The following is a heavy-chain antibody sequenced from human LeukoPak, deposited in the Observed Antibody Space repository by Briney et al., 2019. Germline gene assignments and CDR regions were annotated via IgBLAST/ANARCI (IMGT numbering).Heavy chain of an antibody. J-gene: IGHJ6*03. CDR3: VRDLRYVLTPEGYYYYYYYMDV. CDR2: IYSGGST. Sequence: GGSLRLSCAASGFTVSSNYMSWVRQPPGEGLEWVSVIYSGGSTYYADSVRGRCTISRDNSKNTLCLQMNSLRAEETAVYYCVRDLRYVLTPEGYYYYYYYMDVWGKGTTVTVSS. V-gene: IGHV3-66*02. CDR1: GFTVSSNY. D-gene: IGHD4/OR15-4a*01.